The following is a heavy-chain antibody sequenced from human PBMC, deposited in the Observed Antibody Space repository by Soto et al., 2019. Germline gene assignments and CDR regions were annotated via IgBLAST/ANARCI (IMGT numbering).Heavy chain of an antibody. J-gene: IGHJ4*02. V-gene: IGHV3-23*01. CDR3: AKRGVIAARPPYYFDY. Sequence: GGSLRLSCAASGFTFSSYAMSWVRQAPGKGLEWVSAISGSGGSTYYADSVKGRFTISRDNSKNTLYLQMNSLRAEDTAVYYCAKRGVIAARPPYYFDYWGQGTLVTVSS. CDR1: GFTFSSYA. CDR2: ISGSGGST. D-gene: IGHD6-6*01.